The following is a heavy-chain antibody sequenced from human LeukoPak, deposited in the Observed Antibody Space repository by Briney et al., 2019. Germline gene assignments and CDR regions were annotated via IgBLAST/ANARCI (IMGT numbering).Heavy chain of an antibody. Sequence: SETLSLTCTVSGGSISSSSYYWGWIRQPPGKGLEWIGSIYYSGSTYYNPSLKSRVTISVDTSKNQFSLKLSSVTAADTAVYYCARHNGYYDFWSTAYHPNWFDPWGQGTLVTVSS. CDR3: ARHNGYYDFWSTAYHPNWFDP. CDR2: IYYSGST. V-gene: IGHV4-39*01. CDR1: GGSISSSSYY. D-gene: IGHD3-3*01. J-gene: IGHJ5*02.